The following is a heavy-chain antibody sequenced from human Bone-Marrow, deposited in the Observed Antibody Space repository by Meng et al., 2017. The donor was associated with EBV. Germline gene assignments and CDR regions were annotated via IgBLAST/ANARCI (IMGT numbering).Heavy chain of an antibody. J-gene: IGHJ4*02. D-gene: IGHD3-22*01. Sequence: QVPLQQWGAGLLKPSXXLSLICVVYXGSFSRYYWSWIRQPPGKGLEWIGEINHSGSTNYNPSLKSRVTISVDTSKNQFSLKLSSVTAADTAVYYCAREIRRVRYYYDSSGYYHFDYWGQGTLVTVSS. CDR1: XGSFSRYY. CDR2: INHSGST. V-gene: IGHV4-34*01. CDR3: AREIRRVRYYYDSSGYYHFDY.